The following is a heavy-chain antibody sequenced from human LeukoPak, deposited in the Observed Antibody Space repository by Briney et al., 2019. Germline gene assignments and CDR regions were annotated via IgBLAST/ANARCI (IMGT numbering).Heavy chain of an antibody. J-gene: IGHJ6*03. V-gene: IGHV4-59*08. CDR3: ARVGEPYYYYYMDV. D-gene: IGHD3-10*01. CDR2: IYYSGST. CDR1: GGSISSYY. Sequence: TSSETLSLTCTVSGGSISSYYWSWIRQPPGKGLEWIGYIYYSGSTNYNPSLKSRVTISVDTSKNQFSLKLSSVTAVDTAVYYCARVGEPYYYYYMDVWGKGTTVTVSS.